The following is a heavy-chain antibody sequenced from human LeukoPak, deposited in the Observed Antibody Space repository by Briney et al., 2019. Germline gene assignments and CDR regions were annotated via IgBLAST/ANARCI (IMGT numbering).Heavy chain of an antibody. CDR3: ARGNHGGNSLIEY. CDR1: GFTFSTFY. V-gene: IGHV3-7*01. Sequence: GGSLRLSCVASGFTFSTFYMSWVRQGPGKGLEWVANIKQDGSENYYVDSVKGRFTISRDNAKNSLYLQMNSLRAEDTAVYYCARGNHGGNSLIEYWGQGTLVTVSS. CDR2: IKQDGSEN. J-gene: IGHJ4*02. D-gene: IGHD4-23*01.